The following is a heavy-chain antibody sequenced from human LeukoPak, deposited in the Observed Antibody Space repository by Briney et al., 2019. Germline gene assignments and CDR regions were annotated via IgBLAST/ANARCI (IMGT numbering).Heavy chain of an antibody. CDR3: ARRPYIATFDY. D-gene: IGHD6-13*01. V-gene: IGHV4-34*01. CDR2: INHSGST. CDR1: GGSFSGYY. J-gene: IGHJ4*02. Sequence: SETLSLTCAVYGGSFSGYYWSWIRQPPGKGLEWIGEINHSGSTNYNPSLKSRVTISVDTSKNQFSLKLSSVTAADTAVYYCARRPYIATFDYWGQGTLVTVSS.